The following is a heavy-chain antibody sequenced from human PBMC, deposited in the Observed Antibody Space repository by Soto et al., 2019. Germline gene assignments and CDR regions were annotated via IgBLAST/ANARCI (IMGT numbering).Heavy chain of an antibody. Sequence: GGSLRLSCAASGFTFSSYGMHWVRQAPGKGLEWVAVISYDGSNKYYADSVKGRFTISRDNSKNTLYLQMNSLRAEDTAVYYCANLDDYGDYRDLVDIDVWGKGTTVTVSS. V-gene: IGHV3-30*18. D-gene: IGHD4-17*01. J-gene: IGHJ6*03. CDR3: ANLDDYGDYRDLVDIDV. CDR1: GFTFSSYG. CDR2: ISYDGSNK.